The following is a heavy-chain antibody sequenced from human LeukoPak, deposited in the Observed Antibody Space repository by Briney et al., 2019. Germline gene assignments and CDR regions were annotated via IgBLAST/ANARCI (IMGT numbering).Heavy chain of an antibody. Sequence: SETLSLTCAVYGGSFSGYYWSWIRQPPGKGLEWIGEINHSGSTNYNPSLKSRVTISVDTSKNQFSLKLSSVTAADTAVYYCARELGYYAFDIWGQGTMVTVSS. CDR2: INHSGST. J-gene: IGHJ3*02. D-gene: IGHD2-15*01. V-gene: IGHV4-34*01. CDR1: GGSFSGYY. CDR3: ARELGYYAFDI.